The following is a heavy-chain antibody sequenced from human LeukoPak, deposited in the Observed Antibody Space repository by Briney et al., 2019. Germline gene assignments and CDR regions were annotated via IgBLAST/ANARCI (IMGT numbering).Heavy chain of an antibody. V-gene: IGHV4-59*12. Sequence: PSETLSLTCTVSGGSLTYYYWTWIRQSPGRRPEWIGCIYYSGSTNYNPSLESRVAFSVDTSKNQVSLKLSSVTAADTAVYYCARVRTYYDFWSGDAFDIWGQGTMVTVSS. D-gene: IGHD3-3*01. CDR3: ARVRTYYDFWSGDAFDI. J-gene: IGHJ3*02. CDR1: GGSLTYYY. CDR2: IYYSGST.